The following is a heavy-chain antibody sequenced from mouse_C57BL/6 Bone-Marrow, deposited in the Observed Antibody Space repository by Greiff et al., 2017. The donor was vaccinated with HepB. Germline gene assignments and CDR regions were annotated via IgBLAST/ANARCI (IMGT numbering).Heavy chain of an antibody. D-gene: IGHD2-2*01. V-gene: IGHV1-64*01. J-gene: IGHJ2*01. CDR1: GYTFTSYW. CDR2: INPNYGTT. Sequence: QVQLQQPGAELVKPGASVKLSCKASGYTFTSYWMHWVKQRPGQGLEWIGVINPNYGTTSYNQKFKGKATLTVDQSSSTAYMQLNSLTSEDSAVYYCARGEDYGYDGFDYWGQGTTLTVSS. CDR3: ARGEDYGYDGFDY.